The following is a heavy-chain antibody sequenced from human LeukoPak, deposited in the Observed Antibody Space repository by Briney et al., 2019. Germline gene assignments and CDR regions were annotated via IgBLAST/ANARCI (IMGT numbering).Heavy chain of an antibody. CDR1: GYTFTSYA. CDR2: INAGNGNT. J-gene: IGHJ2*01. V-gene: IGHV1-3*01. Sequence: ASVKVSCKASGYTFTSYAMHWVRQAPGQRLEWMGWINAGNGNTKYSQKFQGRVTITRDTSASTAYMELSSLRSEDTAVYYCARERVCSSTSCYSTNFYLWGRGTLVTVSS. D-gene: IGHD2-2*01. CDR3: ARERVCSSTSCYSTNFYL.